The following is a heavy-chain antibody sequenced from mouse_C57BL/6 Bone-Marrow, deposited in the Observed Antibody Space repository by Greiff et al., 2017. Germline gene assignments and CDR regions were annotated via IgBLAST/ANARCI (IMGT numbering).Heavy chain of an antibody. CDR3: ARSFFFDY. V-gene: IGHV1-26*01. CDR2: INPNYGGT. CDR1: GYTFTDYY. J-gene: IGHJ2*01. Sequence: EVPLQQSGPELVKPGASVKISCKASGYTFTDYYMNWVKQSHGKSLEWIGDINPNYGGTSYNQKFKGKDTLTVDKSSSTAYMELRSLTSEDSAVYSCARSFFFDYWGQGTTLTVSS.